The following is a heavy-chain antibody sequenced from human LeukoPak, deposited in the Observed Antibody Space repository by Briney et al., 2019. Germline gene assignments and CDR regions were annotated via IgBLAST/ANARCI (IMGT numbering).Heavy chain of an antibody. CDR2: MNPNSGNT. CDR1: GYTFTSYD. Sequence: ASVKVSCKASGYTFTSYDINWVRQATGQGLEWMGWMNPNSGNTGYAQKFRGRVTMTRNTSISTAYMELSSLRSEDTAVYYCAVAAANTRLGDALDIWGQGTMVTVSS. J-gene: IGHJ3*02. V-gene: IGHV1-8*01. CDR3: AVAAANTRLGDALDI. D-gene: IGHD6-13*01.